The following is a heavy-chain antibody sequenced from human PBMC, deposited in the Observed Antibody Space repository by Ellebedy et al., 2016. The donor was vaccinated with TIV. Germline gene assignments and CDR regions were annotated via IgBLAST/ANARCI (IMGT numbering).Heavy chain of an antibody. V-gene: IGHV3-33*08. J-gene: IGHJ4*02. CDR3: AREGGSVKGIFGLGY. Sequence: PGGSLRLSCAASGFTFSSYGMHWVRQAPGKGLEWVAVIWYDGSNKYYADSVKGRFTISRDNSKNTLYLQMNSLRAEDTAVYYCAREGGSVKGIFGLGYWGQGTLVTVSS. D-gene: IGHD3-3*01. CDR2: IWYDGSNK. CDR1: GFTFSSYG.